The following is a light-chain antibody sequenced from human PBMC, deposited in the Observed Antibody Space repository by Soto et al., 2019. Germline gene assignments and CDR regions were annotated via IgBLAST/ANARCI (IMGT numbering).Light chain of an antibody. CDR2: GAS. Sequence: EIVLTQSPGTLSLSPGERATLSCRASQSVSSGSLGWYYLAWYQQKPGQAPRLLIYGASNRATGTPDRFSGSGSGTDFTLTISRLEPEDFAVYYCQQYGSSLYTFGQGTKLEI. J-gene: IGKJ2*01. V-gene: IGKV3-20*01. CDR3: QQYGSSLYT. CDR1: QSVSSGSLGWYY.